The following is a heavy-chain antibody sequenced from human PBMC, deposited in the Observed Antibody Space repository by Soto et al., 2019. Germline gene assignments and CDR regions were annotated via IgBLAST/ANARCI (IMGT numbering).Heavy chain of an antibody. CDR3: ARGQDIVVVVAADASCFRP. J-gene: IGHJ5*02. Sequence: QVQLQQWGAGLLKPSETLSLTCAVYGGSFSGYYWSWIRQPPGKGLEWLGAINPSGSTNYNPSLKSRVTPSVDTSKNQFSLKMSSVTSEETAVYYCARGQDIVVVVAADASCFRPWGKGTLATVSS. V-gene: IGHV4-34*01. CDR2: INPSGST. CDR1: GGSFSGYY. D-gene: IGHD2-15*01.